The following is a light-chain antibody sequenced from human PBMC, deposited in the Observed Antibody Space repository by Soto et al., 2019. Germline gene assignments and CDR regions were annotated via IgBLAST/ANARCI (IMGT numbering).Light chain of an antibody. J-gene: IGLJ1*01. CDR3: SSYSTGGSYV. CDR2: DVS. Sequence: QSALTQPASVSGSPGLSIAISCTGTSRDVGGYNSVSWYQQQPGKVPNLLIYDVSNRPSGVSNRFSGSKSGNTASLTISGLQAEDEGDYYCSSYSTGGSYVFGTGTKLTVL. V-gene: IGLV2-14*01. CDR1: SRDVGGYNS.